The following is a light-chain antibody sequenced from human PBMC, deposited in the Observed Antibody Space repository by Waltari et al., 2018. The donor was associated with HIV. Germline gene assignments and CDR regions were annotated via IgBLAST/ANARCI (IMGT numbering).Light chain of an antibody. CDR3: HHYNNWRET. CDR1: PSVNSN. Sequence: EILMTQSPATLSVSPGERATLSCRASPSVNSNSAWYQQKPGQTPRLPIYGTATRATDIPARFSGSGSLTEFTLTISSLQSEYFAVYYCHHYNNWRETFGQGTKVEIK. CDR2: GTA. J-gene: IGKJ1*01. V-gene: IGKV3-15*01.